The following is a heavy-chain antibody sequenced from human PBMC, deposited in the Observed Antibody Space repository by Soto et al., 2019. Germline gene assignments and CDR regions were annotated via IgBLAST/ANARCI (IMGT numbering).Heavy chain of an antibody. D-gene: IGHD2-8*01. CDR3: ARVDCTNGVCYRGGGYFDY. Sequence: QVQLVQSGAEVKKPGSSVKVSCKASGGTFSSYAISWVRQAPGQGLEWMGGIIPIVGTANYAQKFQGRVTIPGDKARGKAYMERSSQASEDTAVYYCARVDCTNGVCYRGGGYFDYWGQGTLVTVSS. J-gene: IGHJ4*02. V-gene: IGHV1-69*06. CDR1: GGTFSSYA. CDR2: IIPIVGTA.